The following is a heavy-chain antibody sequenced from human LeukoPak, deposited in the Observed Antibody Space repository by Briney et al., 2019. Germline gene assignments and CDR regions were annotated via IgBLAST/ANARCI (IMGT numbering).Heavy chain of an antibody. CDR1: GFTFNNYN. J-gene: IGHJ4*02. V-gene: IGHV3-21*01. D-gene: IGHD3-3*01. CDR3: ASYYDFWSGYYTYYFDY. Sequence: HGGSLRLSCATSGFTFNNYNMNWVRQAPGRALEWVSSITSSGTYILYADSVKGRFTISRDNAKNSLYLQMNSLGPEDTAVYYCASYYDFWSGYYTYYFDYWGQGTLVIVSS. CDR2: ITSSGTYI.